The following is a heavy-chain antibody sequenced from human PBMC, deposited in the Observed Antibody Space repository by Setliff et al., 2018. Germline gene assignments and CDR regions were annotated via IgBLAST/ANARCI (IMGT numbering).Heavy chain of an antibody. D-gene: IGHD5-12*01. J-gene: IGHJ3*02. Sequence: SETLSLTCNVSGASISSGYYLWSWTRQHPGKGLEWIGYIHHSGTTYYNPSLESRVAISLDTSENQFSLKVTSVSAADTAVYYCAREVGEVVPTSGTFDIWGQGTMVTVSS. CDR2: IHHSGTT. CDR3: AREVGEVVPTSGTFDI. CDR1: GASISSGYYL. V-gene: IGHV4-31*03.